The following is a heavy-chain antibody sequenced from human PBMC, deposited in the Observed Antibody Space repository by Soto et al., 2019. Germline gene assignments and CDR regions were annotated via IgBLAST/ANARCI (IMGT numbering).Heavy chain of an antibody. V-gene: IGHV1-8*01. Sequence: ASVKVSCKASGYTFTSYDINWVRQATGQGLEWMGWMNPNSGNTGYAQKFQGRVTMTRSTSISTAYMELSSLRSEDTAVYYCARVDWNYIAYYYGMDVWGQGTTVTVSS. CDR2: MNPNSGNT. CDR3: ARVDWNYIAYYYGMDV. CDR1: GYTFTSYD. D-gene: IGHD1-7*01. J-gene: IGHJ6*02.